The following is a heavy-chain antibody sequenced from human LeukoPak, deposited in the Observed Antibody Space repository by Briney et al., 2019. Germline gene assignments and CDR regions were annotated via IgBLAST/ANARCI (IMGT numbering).Heavy chain of an antibody. CDR1: GGSMSTYY. V-gene: IGHV4-4*07. Sequence: PSETLSLTCSVSGGSMSTYYWSWIRQSAGKGLEWIGRIHPSGRTDYNPSLRSRVSLSVDTSKNQSSLKVSSVTAADTAIYYCARAPEFSSGWLLDCWGQGSLVTVSS. CDR2: IHPSGRT. J-gene: IGHJ4*02. D-gene: IGHD6-19*01. CDR3: ARAPEFSSGWLLDC.